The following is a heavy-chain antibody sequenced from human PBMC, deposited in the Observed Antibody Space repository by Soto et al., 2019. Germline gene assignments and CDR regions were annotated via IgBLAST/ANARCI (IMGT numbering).Heavy chain of an antibody. Sequence: GGSLRLSCAASGFTFSNYVMHWVRQAPGKGLEWVADISYDGSNKYYADFVKGRFTISRDNSKNTLYLQMNSLRDEDTAVYYCARDGGEMDAIILQFDYWGQGVLVTVSS. CDR3: ARDGGEMDAIILQFDY. CDR1: GFTFSNYV. V-gene: IGHV3-30-3*01. J-gene: IGHJ4*02. CDR2: ISYDGSNK. D-gene: IGHD4-4*01.